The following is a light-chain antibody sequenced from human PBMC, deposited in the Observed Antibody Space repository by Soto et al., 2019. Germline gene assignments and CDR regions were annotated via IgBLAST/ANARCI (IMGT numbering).Light chain of an antibody. J-gene: IGKJ1*01. V-gene: IGKV3-20*01. CDR1: QSVSSTF. CDR2: GAS. CDR3: QQYAGSRT. Sequence: EIVLTQSPGTLSLSPGERATLSCRASQSVSSTFLACYQKRPSQAPRLLIYGASRRATGIPDRFTGSGSGTDFTLIISRLEPEDFAVYYCQQYAGSRTFGQGTKVEIK.